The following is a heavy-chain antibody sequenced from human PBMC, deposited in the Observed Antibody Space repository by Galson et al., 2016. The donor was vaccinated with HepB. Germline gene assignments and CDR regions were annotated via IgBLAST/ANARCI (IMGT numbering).Heavy chain of an antibody. CDR2: ISTSGDII. J-gene: IGHJ6*02. CDR3: GRDGEFDYYYVTDV. CDR1: GFSFSDYY. Sequence: SLRLSCAASGFSFSDYYMTWIRQAPGKGLEYVSYISTSGDIIYYADSVKGRFTVSRDNAKNSLYLQMNSLRAEDTAVYYCGRDGEFDYYYVTDVWGQGTTVTVSS. V-gene: IGHV3-11*01.